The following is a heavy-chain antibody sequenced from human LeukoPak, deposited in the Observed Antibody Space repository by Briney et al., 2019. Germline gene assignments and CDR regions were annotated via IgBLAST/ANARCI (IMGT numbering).Heavy chain of an antibody. CDR2: ISHRGST. V-gene: IGHV4-39*01. CDR3: ARRNGNGSESQYLDY. Sequence: PSETLSLTCTVSGGSINSRSYSWGWVRQPPGKGLEWIGSISHRGSTYYNPSLKSRITIPVDTSKNKFSLKLNSVTAADTAVYYCARRNGNGSESQYLDYWGQGTLVTVSS. J-gene: IGHJ4*02. CDR1: GGSINSRSYS. D-gene: IGHD6-19*01.